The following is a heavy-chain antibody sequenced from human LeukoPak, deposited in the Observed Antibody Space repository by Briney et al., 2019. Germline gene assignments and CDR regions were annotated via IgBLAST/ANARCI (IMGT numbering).Heavy chain of an antibody. CDR3: AKLEGGTLYCSTTRCYGTFDY. Sequence: GGSLRLSCAASGFTFSSYGLHWVRQAPGKGLEWVAFTRNDGSTKYYGDSVKGRFTISRDNSKNMLYLQMNSLRAEDTAVYYCAKLEGGTLYCSTTRCYGTFDYWGQGTLVTVSS. D-gene: IGHD2-2*01. V-gene: IGHV3-30*02. CDR2: TRNDGSTK. J-gene: IGHJ4*02. CDR1: GFTFSSYG.